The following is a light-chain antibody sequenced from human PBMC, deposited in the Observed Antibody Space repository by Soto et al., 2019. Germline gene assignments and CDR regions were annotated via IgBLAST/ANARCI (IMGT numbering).Light chain of an antibody. J-gene: IGLJ1*01. V-gene: IGLV2-14*03. CDR2: DVA. Sequence: QSVLTQPPSASGSPGQSVTISCTGTSSDVGGYNYVSWYQQHPGKPPKLIIYDVANRPSGVSNRFSGSKSGSTASLIISRLQTEDEADYYCVSYTSSTTYVFGTGTKLTVL. CDR1: SSDVGGYNY. CDR3: VSYTSSTTYV.